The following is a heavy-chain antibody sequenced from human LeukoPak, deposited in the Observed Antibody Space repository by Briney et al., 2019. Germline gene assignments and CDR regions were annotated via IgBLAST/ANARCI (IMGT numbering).Heavy chain of an antibody. CDR3: ARQEGIYGSGSFNWFDP. J-gene: IGHJ5*02. V-gene: IGHV3-33*08. D-gene: IGHD3-10*01. CDR2: IRYDGSNK. Sequence: GGSLRLSCAASGFTFSSYSMNWVRQAPGKGLEWVAFIRYDGSNKYYADSVKGRFTISRDNAKNSLYLQMNSLRAEDTAVYYCARQEGIYGSGSFNWFDPWGQGTLVTVSS. CDR1: GFTFSSYS.